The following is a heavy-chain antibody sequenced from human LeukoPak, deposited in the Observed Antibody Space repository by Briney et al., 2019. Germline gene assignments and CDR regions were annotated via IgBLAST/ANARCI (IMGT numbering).Heavy chain of an antibody. D-gene: IGHD4-17*01. CDR3: ARGSHGEHDS. Sequence: PGDSLRLSCAASGXSFNIYAMSWVRQAPGKGLEWVAAIDRSGGSTFYADSVKGRFTISKDNSKNTLYLQINSLRVDDTAIYYCARGSHGEHDSWGQGTLVTVSS. CDR2: IDRSGGST. V-gene: IGHV3-23*01. CDR1: GXSFNIYA. J-gene: IGHJ5*01.